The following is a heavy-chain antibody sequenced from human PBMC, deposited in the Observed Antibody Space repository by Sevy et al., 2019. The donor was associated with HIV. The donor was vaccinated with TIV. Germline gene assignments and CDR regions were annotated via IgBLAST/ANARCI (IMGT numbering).Heavy chain of an antibody. V-gene: IGHV1-24*01. J-gene: IGHJ4*02. CDR3: ATAREYYQDSSGYLDF. CDR1: GYTLTGLS. Sequence: ASVKVSCKVSGYTLTGLSMHWVRQAPGKGLEWMGRFDPEDGETIYAQNFQGRVTLTEDTSRDTAYMELSSLRYEDTAVYYCATAREYYQDSSGYLDFWGQGTLVTVS. D-gene: IGHD3-22*01. CDR2: FDPEDGET.